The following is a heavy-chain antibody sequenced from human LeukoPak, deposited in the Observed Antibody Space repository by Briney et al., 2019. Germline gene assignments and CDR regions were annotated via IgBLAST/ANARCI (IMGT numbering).Heavy chain of an antibody. CDR1: GFTFTDYF. D-gene: IGHD5-12*01. V-gene: IGHV1-46*01. CDR3: ARLAMIAPRAFDI. CDR2: INYSGVIT. Sequence: GASVKVSCKASGFTFTDYFMRWVRQAPGQGLEWMGIINYSGVITSYAPEFQGRVTMTSDTSTSTVYMELSSLRSEDTGVYYCARLAMIAPRAFDIWGQGTMVTVSS. J-gene: IGHJ3*02.